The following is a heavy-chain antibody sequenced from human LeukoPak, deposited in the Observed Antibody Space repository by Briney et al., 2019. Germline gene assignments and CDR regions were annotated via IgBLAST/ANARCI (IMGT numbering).Heavy chain of an antibody. Sequence: SETLSLTCTVSGGSISTYYWSWIRQPPGKGLEWIGFIHYSGSTNYNPSLKSRVTISVDTSKNQFSLKLSSVTAADTAVYYCARGGVAARPNAFDIWGQGTMVTVSS. J-gene: IGHJ3*02. CDR3: ARGGVAARPNAFDI. CDR2: IHYSGST. D-gene: IGHD6-6*01. CDR1: GGSISTYY. V-gene: IGHV4-59*01.